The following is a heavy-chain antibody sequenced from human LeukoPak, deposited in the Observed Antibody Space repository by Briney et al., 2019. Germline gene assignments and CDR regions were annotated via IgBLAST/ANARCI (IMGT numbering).Heavy chain of an antibody. CDR2: IYYSGST. D-gene: IGHD4-11*01. J-gene: IGHJ4*02. CDR1: GGSISSSSYY. CDR3: ARFPYSNYDNSDY. V-gene: IGHV4-61*05. Sequence: SETLSLTCTVSGGSISSSSYYWGWIRQPPGTGLEWIGYIYYSGSTNYNPSLKSRVTISVDTSKNQFSLKLSSVTAADTAVYYCARFPYSNYDNSDYWGQGTLVTVSS.